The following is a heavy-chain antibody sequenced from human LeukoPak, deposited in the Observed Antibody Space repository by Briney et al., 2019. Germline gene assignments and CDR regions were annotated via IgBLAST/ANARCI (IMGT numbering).Heavy chain of an antibody. J-gene: IGHJ6*03. D-gene: IGHD6-13*01. CDR1: GGSISSGSYY. CDR2: IYTSGST. CDR3: ARDRIAAALDYYMDV. V-gene: IGHV4-61*02. Sequence: ASQTLSLTCTVSGGSISSGSYYWSWIRQPAGKGLEWIGRIYTSGSTNYNPSLKSRVTISVDTSKNQFSLKLSSVTAADTAVYYCARDRIAAALDYYMDVWGKGTTVTVSS.